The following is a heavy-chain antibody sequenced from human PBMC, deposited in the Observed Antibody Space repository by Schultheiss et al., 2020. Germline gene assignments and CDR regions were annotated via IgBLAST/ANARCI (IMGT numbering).Heavy chain of an antibody. Sequence: GGSLRLSCAASGFTFSSYWMSWVRQAPGKGLEWVSSISSSSSYIYYADSVKGRFTISRDNAKNSLYLQMNSLRADDTAMYYCARSSGLYSRGGFDSWGQGTLVTVSS. D-gene: IGHD1-26*01. J-gene: IGHJ4*02. V-gene: IGHV3-21*04. CDR1: GFTFSSYW. CDR2: ISSSSSYI. CDR3: ARSSGLYSRGGFDS.